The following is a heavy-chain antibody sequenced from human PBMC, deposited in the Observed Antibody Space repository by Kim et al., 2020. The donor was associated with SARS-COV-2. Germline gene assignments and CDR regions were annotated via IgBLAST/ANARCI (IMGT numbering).Heavy chain of an antibody. CDR3: AADSELRDYYDSSGDYN. J-gene: IGHJ4*02. V-gene: IGHV1-58*01. D-gene: IGHD3-22*01. CDR2: IVVGSGNT. CDR1: GFTFTSSA. Sequence: SVKVSCKASGFTFTSSAVQWVRQARGQRLEWIGWIVVGSGNTNYAQKFQERVTITRDMSTSTAYMELSSLRSEDTAVYYCAADSELRDYYDSSGDYNWGQGTLVTVSS.